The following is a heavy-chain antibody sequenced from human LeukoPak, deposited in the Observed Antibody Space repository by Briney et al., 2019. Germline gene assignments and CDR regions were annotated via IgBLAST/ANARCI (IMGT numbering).Heavy chain of an antibody. CDR3: ARDGRYYYDSSGYFPDFDY. CDR1: GGTFSSYA. Sequence: SVEVSCKASGGTFSSYAISWVRQAPGQGLEWMGRIIPILGIANYAQKFQGRVTITADKSTSTAYMELSSLRSEDTAVYYCARDGRYYYDSSGYFPDFDYWGQGTLVTVSS. J-gene: IGHJ4*02. CDR2: IIPILGIA. D-gene: IGHD3-22*01. V-gene: IGHV1-69*04.